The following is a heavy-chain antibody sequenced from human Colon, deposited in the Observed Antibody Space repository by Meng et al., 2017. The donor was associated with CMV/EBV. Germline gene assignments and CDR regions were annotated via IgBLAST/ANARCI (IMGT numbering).Heavy chain of an antibody. CDR1: GGSISSTNYY. CDR2: IYYSGST. D-gene: IGHD3-3*01. CDR3: ARRDRRYLEWLFDY. Sequence: SETLSLTWTVSGGSISSTNYYWGGIRQPPGKGLEWIGSIYYSGSTYDNPSLRSRVTMSVDTSKNQFSLRLSSVTAADTAVYYCARRDRRYLEWLFDYWGQGILVTVSS. J-gene: IGHJ4*02. V-gene: IGHV4-39*01.